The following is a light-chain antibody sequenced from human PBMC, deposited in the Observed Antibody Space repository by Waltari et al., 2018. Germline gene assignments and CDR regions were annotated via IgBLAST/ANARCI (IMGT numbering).Light chain of an antibody. Sequence: DIVMTQSPDSLAVSLGERATINCRSNHSLFYHSTNKNYLGWLQQKPGQPPKWIISWASTREAGVPDRFSGSGSGTDFSLTITSLQAEDVAVYYCQQYYATPVTVGQGTKLEIK. CDR3: QQYYATPVT. V-gene: IGKV4-1*01. J-gene: IGKJ2*01. CDR1: HSLFYHSTNKNY. CDR2: WAS.